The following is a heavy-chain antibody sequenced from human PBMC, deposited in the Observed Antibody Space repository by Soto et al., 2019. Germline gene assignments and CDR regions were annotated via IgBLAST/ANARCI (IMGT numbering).Heavy chain of an antibody. V-gene: IGHV4-34*01. CDR3: ARVERGTATTVVDAFDI. CDR1: GGFVSSGNYY. J-gene: IGHJ3*02. Sequence: QVQLQQWGAGLLKPSETLSLTCAVYGGFVSSGNYYWSWTRQPPGKGLEWIGEMSHSGGTHFNPSLKSRVTISVDTSKNQCSRKRSSVTAADTALYYCARVERGTATTVVDAFDIWGPGTMVTVSS. D-gene: IGHD1-1*01. CDR2: MSHSGGT.